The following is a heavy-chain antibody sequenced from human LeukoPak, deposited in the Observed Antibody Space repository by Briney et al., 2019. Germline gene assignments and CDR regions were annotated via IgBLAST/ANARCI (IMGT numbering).Heavy chain of an antibody. V-gene: IGHV1-69*05. J-gene: IGHJ4*02. Sequence: SVKVSCKASGYTFTSYYMHWLRQAPAQGLEWMGGIIPIFGTANYAQKFQGRVTITTDESTSTAYMELSSLRSEDTAVYYCATQPYYYGSGSYGEYFDYWGQGTLVTVSS. CDR2: IIPIFGTA. CDR3: ATQPYYYGSGSYGEYFDY. CDR1: GYTFTSYY. D-gene: IGHD3-10*01.